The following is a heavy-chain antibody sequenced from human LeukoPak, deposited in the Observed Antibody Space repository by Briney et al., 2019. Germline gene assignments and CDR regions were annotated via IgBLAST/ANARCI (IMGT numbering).Heavy chain of an antibody. J-gene: IGHJ6*02. CDR2: INHSGST. Sequence: GSLRLSCAASGFTFSSYSMNWVRQAPGKGLEWIGEINHSGSTNYNPSLKSRVTISVDTSKNQFSLKLSSVTAADTAVYYCAREEGLGPRYYYYGMDVWGQGTTVTVSS. CDR1: GFTFSSYS. V-gene: IGHV4-34*01. CDR3: AREEGLGPRYYYYGMDV. D-gene: IGHD1-26*01.